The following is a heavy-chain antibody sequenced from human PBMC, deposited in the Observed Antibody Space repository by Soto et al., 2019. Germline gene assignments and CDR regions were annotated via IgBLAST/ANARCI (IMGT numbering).Heavy chain of an antibody. CDR2: ISWNSGSI. Sequence: EVQLVESGGGLVQPGRSLRLSCAASGFTFDDYAMHWVRQAPGKGLEWVSRISWNSGSIGYADSVKGRFTISRDNAKNSLYLQMNNLRAEDTALYYCAKAVGSYGNFDYWGQGTLVTVSS. CDR3: AKAVGSYGNFDY. J-gene: IGHJ4*02. V-gene: IGHV3-9*01. CDR1: GFTFDDYA. D-gene: IGHD5-18*01.